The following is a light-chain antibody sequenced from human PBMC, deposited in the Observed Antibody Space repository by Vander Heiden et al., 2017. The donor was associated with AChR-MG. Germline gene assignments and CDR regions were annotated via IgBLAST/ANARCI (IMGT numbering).Light chain of an antibody. J-gene: IGKJ2*01. CDR1: QSVLYSSNNKNY. V-gene: IGKV4-1*01. CDR3: QQYDSTRQDT. Sequence: DIVMTQSPDSLAVSLGERATINCKSSQSVLYSSNNKNYLAWYQQKPGQPPKLLIYWASTRESGVPDRFSGSGSGTDFTLTISSLQAEDVAVYYCQQYDSTRQDTFGQGTKLEIK. CDR2: WAS.